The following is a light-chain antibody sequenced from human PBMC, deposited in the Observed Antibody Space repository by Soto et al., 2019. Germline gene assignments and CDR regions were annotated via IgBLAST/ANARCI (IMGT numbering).Light chain of an antibody. Sequence: QAVVTQEPSLTVSPGGTVTLTCGSSNGAVTSGHYPYWFQQKPGQAPRTLIYDTSNKHSWTPARFSGSLLGGKAALTLSGAQPEDEAEYYCLLSYSGARQGVFGGGTKVTVL. CDR3: LLSYSGARQGV. CDR1: NGAVTSGHY. CDR2: DTS. V-gene: IGLV7-46*01. J-gene: IGLJ2*01.